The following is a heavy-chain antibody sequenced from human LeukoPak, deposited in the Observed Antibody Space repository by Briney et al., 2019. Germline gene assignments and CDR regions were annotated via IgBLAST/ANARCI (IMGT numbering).Heavy chain of an antibody. D-gene: IGHD1-26*01. Sequence: ASVKVSCKASGYTFTSYDINWLRQATGQGPEWMGWMNPNSGATGYAQKFQGRVTMTRSTSINTAYMELSSLRSEDTAVYYCARAPQWELRSDYFDYWGQGTLVTVSS. CDR1: GYTFTSYD. J-gene: IGHJ4*02. CDR2: MNPNSGAT. V-gene: IGHV1-8*01. CDR3: ARAPQWELRSDYFDY.